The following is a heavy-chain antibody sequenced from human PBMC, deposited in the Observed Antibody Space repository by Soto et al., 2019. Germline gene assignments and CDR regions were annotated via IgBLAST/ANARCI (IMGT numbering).Heavy chain of an antibody. V-gene: IGHV1-69*01. J-gene: IGHJ4*02. D-gene: IGHD3-10*01. CDR1: GGTFSRHS. CDR2: IIPIFDAT. CDR3: ARDLTSVRGS. Sequence: QVQMVQSGAEVKKPGSSARVSCKVSGGTFSRHSISWVRQAPGQGLEWMGGIIPIFDATQYAQKYQGRLTIMADESTTTFHMDLSGLRPEDTAIYYCARDLTSVRGSWGQGTLVTVS.